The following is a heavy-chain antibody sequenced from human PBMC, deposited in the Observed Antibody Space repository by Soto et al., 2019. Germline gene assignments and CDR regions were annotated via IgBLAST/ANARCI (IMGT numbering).Heavy chain of an antibody. J-gene: IGHJ4*02. CDR1: GGTFSSYA. Sequence: QVQLVQSGAEVKKPGSSVKVSCKASGGTFSSYAISWVRQAPGQGLEWMGGIIPIFGTANYAQKFQGRVTITADESTSTAYMELSSLRSEDTAVYYCARGSPDYGDYVYYFDYWGQGTLVTVSS. V-gene: IGHV1-69*12. CDR2: IIPIFGTA. D-gene: IGHD4-17*01. CDR3: ARGSPDYGDYVYYFDY.